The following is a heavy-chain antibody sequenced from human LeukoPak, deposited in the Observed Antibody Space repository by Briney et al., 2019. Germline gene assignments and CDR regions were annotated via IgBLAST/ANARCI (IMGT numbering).Heavy chain of an antibody. J-gene: IGHJ6*02. D-gene: IGHD3-10*01. V-gene: IGHV3-30*18. CDR3: AKGGPLYYYFGMDV. CDR1: GFTFSDYG. Sequence: GGSLRLSCAASGFTFSDYGIHWVRQAPGKGLGWVVVISYDGSDERYADSVKGRFTISRDNSKNTLFLQMNSLRNEDTAVYYCAKGGPLYYYFGMDVWGQGTTATVSS. CDR2: ISYDGSDE.